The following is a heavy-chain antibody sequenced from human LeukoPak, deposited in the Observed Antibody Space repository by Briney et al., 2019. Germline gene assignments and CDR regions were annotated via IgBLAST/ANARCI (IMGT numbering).Heavy chain of an antibody. J-gene: IGHJ4*02. D-gene: IGHD3-3*01. V-gene: IGHV4-4*07. Sequence: PSETLSLTCTVSGGSISSYYWSWIRQPAGKGLEWIGRIYTSGNTNYNPSLKSRVTMSVDTSKNQFSLKLSSVTAADTAVYYCAKAPGTYYDFWSGYYLDYWGQGTLVTVSS. CDR2: IYTSGNT. CDR1: GGSISSYY. CDR3: AKAPGTYYDFWSGYYLDY.